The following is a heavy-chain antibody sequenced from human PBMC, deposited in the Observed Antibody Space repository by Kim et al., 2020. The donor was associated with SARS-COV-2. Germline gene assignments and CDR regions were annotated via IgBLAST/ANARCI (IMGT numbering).Heavy chain of an antibody. D-gene: IGHD2-21*02. CDR3: AAPLGTCGGDCYPYDAFDI. V-gene: IGHV1-58*01. CDR2: IVVGSGNT. J-gene: IGHJ3*02. Sequence: SVKVSCKASGFTFTSSAVQWVRQARGQRLEWIGWIVVGSGNTNYAQKFQERVTITRDMSTSTAYMELSSLRSEDTAVYYCAAPLGTCGGDCYPYDAFDIWGQGTMVTVSS. CDR1: GFTFTSSA.